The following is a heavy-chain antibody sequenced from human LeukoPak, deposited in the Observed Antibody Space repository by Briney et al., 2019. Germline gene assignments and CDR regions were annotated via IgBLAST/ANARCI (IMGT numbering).Heavy chain of an antibody. CDR1: GYTFTSYG. Sequence: GASVKVSCKASGYTFTSYGISWVRQAPGQGLEWMGWISAYNGNTNYAQKVQGRVTMTTDTSTSTAYMELRSLRSDDTAVYYCERLRLSGESDYWGQGTLVTVSS. J-gene: IGHJ4*02. CDR2: ISAYNGNT. CDR3: ERLRLSGESDY. D-gene: IGHD3-10*01. V-gene: IGHV1-18*01.